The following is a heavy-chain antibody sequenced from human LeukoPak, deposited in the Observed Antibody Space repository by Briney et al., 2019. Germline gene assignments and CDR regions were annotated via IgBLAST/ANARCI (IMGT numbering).Heavy chain of an antibody. CDR1: GDSVSSSSAT. D-gene: IGHD6-19*01. Sequence: SQTFSLTCAISGDSVSSSSATWIWIRQSPSRGLEWLGRTYYRSKWYNDYAVSLQGRISVNPDTSKNQFSLQLNSVTPEDTALYYCARAPHGSGCDYWGQGTLVTVSS. CDR3: ARAPHGSGCDY. J-gene: IGHJ4*02. V-gene: IGHV6-1*01. CDR2: TYYRSKWYN.